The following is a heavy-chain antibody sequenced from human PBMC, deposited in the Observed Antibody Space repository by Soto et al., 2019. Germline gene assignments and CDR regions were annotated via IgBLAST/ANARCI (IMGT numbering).Heavy chain of an antibody. D-gene: IGHD5-18*01. CDR1: GRIFSSFP. CDR3: AKVGSRHGYNYVLDQ. J-gene: IGHJ1*01. CDR2: VISASGSG. Sequence: QVQVVQSGAEVKKPGSSVKISCKASGRIFSSFPTSWVRQVPGQGLEWMGGVISASGSGTYAPKFQGRVTITAVTSAGIGYLELTSLTSEDTAIYYCAKVGSRHGYNYVLDQWGPGTMVTVSS. V-gene: IGHV1-69*06.